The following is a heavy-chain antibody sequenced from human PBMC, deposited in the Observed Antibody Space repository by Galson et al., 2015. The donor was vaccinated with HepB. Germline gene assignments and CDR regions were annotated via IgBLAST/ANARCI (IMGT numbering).Heavy chain of an antibody. J-gene: IGHJ4*02. D-gene: IGHD1-26*01. CDR2: IIPIFGRA. CDR3: AREIGVPPSESYCYY. CDR1: GGTFSSYG. Sequence: SVKVSCKASGGTFSSYGISWVRQAPGQGLEWMGGIIPIFGRANYAQKFQGRVTTTADESTTTAYMELSSLRSEDTALYYCAREIGVPPSESYCYYWGQGTLVTVSS. V-gene: IGHV1-69*13.